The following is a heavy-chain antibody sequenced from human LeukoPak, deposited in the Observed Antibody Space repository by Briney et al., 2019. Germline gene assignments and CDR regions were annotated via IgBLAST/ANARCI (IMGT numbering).Heavy chain of an antibody. D-gene: IGHD2-2*02. CDR3: TTVVPAALLRSI. Sequence: GGSLRLSCAASGFTFGNAWMSWVRQAPGKGLEWVGRIKSKTDGGTTDYAAPVKGRFTISRDDSKNTLYLQMNSLKTEDTAVYYCTTVVPAALLRSIWGQGTMVTVSS. V-gene: IGHV3-15*01. CDR2: IKSKTDGGTT. CDR1: GFTFGNAW. J-gene: IGHJ3*02.